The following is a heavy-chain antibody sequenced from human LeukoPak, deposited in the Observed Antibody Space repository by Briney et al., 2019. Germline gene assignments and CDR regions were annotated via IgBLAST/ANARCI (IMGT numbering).Heavy chain of an antibody. CDR3: ARSLVVAASPYYFDY. Sequence: ASVTVSCKASGYTFTSYYMHWVRQAPGQGLEWMGIINPSGGSTSYAQKFQGRVTMTRDMSTSTVYMELSSLRSEDTAVYYCARSLVVAASPYYFDYWGQGTLVTVSS. V-gene: IGHV1-46*01. CDR1: GYTFTSYY. J-gene: IGHJ4*02. CDR2: INPSGGST. D-gene: IGHD2-15*01.